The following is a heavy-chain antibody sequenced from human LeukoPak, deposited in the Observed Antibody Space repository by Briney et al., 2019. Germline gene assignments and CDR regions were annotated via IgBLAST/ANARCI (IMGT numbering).Heavy chain of an antibody. Sequence: GASVKVSCKASGYIFTRYDIHWVRQATGQGLEWMGWMNPNSANTGYAQKFQGRVTMTRNTSISTAYMELNSLRSEDAAVYYCARGEGEGAPVWAFEFDFWGQGTLATVSS. CDR1: GYIFTRYD. CDR2: MNPNSANT. J-gene: IGHJ4*02. D-gene: IGHD3-16*01. V-gene: IGHV1-8*01. CDR3: ARGEGEGAPVWAFEFDF.